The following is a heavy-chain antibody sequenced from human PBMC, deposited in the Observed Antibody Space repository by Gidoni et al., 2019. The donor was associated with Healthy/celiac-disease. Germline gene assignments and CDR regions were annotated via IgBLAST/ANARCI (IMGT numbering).Heavy chain of an antibody. CDR1: GFPFSSYA. Sequence: QVQLVESGGGVVQPGRSLRLSWAASGFPFSSYAMHWVRQAPGKGLEWLAVISYDGSNKYYTDSVKGRFTISRDNSKNTLYLQMNSLRAEDTAVYYCARDGIVVVVAAIFDYWGQGTLVTVSS. V-gene: IGHV3-30-3*01. J-gene: IGHJ4*02. CDR3: ARDGIVVVVAAIFDY. D-gene: IGHD2-15*01. CDR2: ISYDGSNK.